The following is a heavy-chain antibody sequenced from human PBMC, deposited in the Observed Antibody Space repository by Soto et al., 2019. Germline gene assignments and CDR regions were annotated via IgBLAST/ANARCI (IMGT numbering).Heavy chain of an antibody. Sequence: SETLSLTCAVYGGSFSGYYWSWIRQPPGKGLEWIGEINHSGSTNYNPSLKSRVTISVDTSKNQFSLKLSSVTAADTAVYYCARGGYYDILTGYGPWGQGTLVTVSS. D-gene: IGHD3-9*01. CDR1: GGSFSGYY. CDR3: ARGGYYDILTGYGP. V-gene: IGHV4-34*01. CDR2: INHSGST. J-gene: IGHJ5*02.